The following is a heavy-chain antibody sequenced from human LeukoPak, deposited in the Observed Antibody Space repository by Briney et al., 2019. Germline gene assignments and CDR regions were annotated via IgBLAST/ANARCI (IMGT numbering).Heavy chain of an antibody. Sequence: ASVKVSCKASGYTFTDYYMHWVRQAPGQGLEWMGWINPNSGGTNYAQSFQGRVTMTRDTSISTAYMELSRLRSDDTAVYHCARDLTGRSDYWGQGTLVTVSS. J-gene: IGHJ4*02. D-gene: IGHD3-9*01. CDR2: INPNSGGT. V-gene: IGHV1-2*02. CDR3: ARDLTGRSDY. CDR1: GYTFTDYY.